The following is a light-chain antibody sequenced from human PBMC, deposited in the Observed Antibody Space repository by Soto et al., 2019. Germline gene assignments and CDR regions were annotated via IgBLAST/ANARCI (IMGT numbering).Light chain of an antibody. V-gene: IGLV1-51*01. CDR3: GTWDSSLSAGV. CDR1: NSNIGNNY. J-gene: IGLJ1*01. Sequence: QSVLTQPPTVSATPGQTVTISRSGSNSNIGNNYVSWYQQLPGTAPKLLIYDNNKRPSEIPDRFSGSKSGPSATLGITGLQTGDEADYYCGTWDSSLSAGVFGTGTKVTVL. CDR2: DNN.